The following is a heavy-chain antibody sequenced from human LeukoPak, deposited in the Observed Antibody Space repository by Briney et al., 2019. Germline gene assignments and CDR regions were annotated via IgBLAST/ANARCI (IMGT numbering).Heavy chain of an antibody. CDR2: ISWNSGSI. V-gene: IGHV3-9*01. D-gene: IGHD6-13*01. CDR1: GFTFDDYA. J-gene: IGHJ4*02. CDR3: AKATQQQLVPTHFDY. Sequence: PGGSLRLPCAASGFTFDDYAMHWVRQAPGKGLEWVSGISWNSGSIGYADSVKGRFTISRDNAKNSLYLQMNSLRAEDTALYYCAKATQQQLVPTHFDYWGQGTLVTVSS.